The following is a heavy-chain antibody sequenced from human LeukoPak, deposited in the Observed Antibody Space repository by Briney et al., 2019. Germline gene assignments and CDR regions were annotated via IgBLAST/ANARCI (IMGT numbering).Heavy chain of an antibody. CDR2: IYSGGST. D-gene: IGHD3-10*01. Sequence: GGSLRLSCAASGFTVSSNYMSWVRQAPRKGLEWVSVIYSGGSTYYADSVKGRFTISRDNSKNALYLQMNSLRAEDTAVYYCARSYHPMVRVKHAFDIWGQGTMVTVSS. CDR3: ARSYHPMVRVKHAFDI. CDR1: GFTVSSNY. V-gene: IGHV3-66*02. J-gene: IGHJ3*02.